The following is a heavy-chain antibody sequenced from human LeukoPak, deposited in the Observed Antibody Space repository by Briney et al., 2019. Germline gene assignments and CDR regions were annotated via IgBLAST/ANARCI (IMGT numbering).Heavy chain of an antibody. CDR3: AKDAWAMVRGVID. CDR2: ISYDGSNK. J-gene: IGHJ4*02. CDR1: GFTFSSYG. V-gene: IGHV3-30*18. D-gene: IGHD3-10*01. Sequence: PGRSLRLSCAASGFTFSSYGTHWVRQAPGKGLEWVAVISYDGSNKYYADSVKGRFTISRDNSKNTLYLQMNSLRAEDTAVYYCAKDAWAMVRGVIDWGQGTLVTVSS.